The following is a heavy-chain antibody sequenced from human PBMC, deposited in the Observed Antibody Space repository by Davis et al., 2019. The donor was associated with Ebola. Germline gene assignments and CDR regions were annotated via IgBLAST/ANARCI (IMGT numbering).Heavy chain of an antibody. CDR1: GDSISSPYW. J-gene: IGHJ4*02. CDR2: IFHSGSV. D-gene: IGHD5-24*01. CDR3: ARDAGWVHSTYFDF. V-gene: IGHV4-4*02. Sequence: PSETLSLTCAVSGDSISSPYWWSWVRQPPGKGLEWIGEIFHSGSVNYNPSLESRVTMAIDKSKNQFSLRLSSVTAADTAVYYCARDAGWVHSTYFDFWGQGTLVTVSS.